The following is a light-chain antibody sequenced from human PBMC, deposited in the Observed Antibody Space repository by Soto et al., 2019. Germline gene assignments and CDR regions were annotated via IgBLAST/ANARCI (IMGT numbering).Light chain of an antibody. J-gene: IGLJ1*01. CDR1: SSNIGTNT. CDR3: AAWDDSLNGYV. V-gene: IGLV1-44*01. CDR2: TDN. Sequence: QSVLTQPPSASATPGQGVTISCSGSSSNIGTNTVTWYQQLPGTAPKLLIYTDNYRSSGVPDRFSGSKSGTSASLAISGLQSEDEAEYYCAAWDDSLNGYVFGTGTEVTVL.